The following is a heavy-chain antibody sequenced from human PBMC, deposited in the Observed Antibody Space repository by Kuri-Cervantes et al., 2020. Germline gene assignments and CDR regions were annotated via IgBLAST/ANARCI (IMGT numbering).Heavy chain of an antibody. CDR3: AREGQGQQLFDWFVP. Sequence: WGSLRLSCAASGFTFSSYSMNWVRQAPGKGLEWVSAISSSGGSTYYADSVKGRFTISRDNSKNTLYLQMNSLRSDDTAVYYCAREGQGQQLFDWFVPWCQGTLVTVSS. CDR1: GFTFSSYS. J-gene: IGHJ5*02. CDR2: ISSSGGST. D-gene: IGHD6-13*01. V-gene: IGHV3-23*01.